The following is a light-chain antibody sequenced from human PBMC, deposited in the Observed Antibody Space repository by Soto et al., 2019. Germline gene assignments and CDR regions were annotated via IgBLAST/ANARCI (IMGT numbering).Light chain of an antibody. CDR3: QQYGSSPLYT. CDR2: GAS. Sequence: EIVLTQSPGTLSLSPGERATLSCRASQSVSTNYLAWYQRKPGQAPRLLIYGASSRATDIPNRFSGSGSGTDFTLTISRLEPEDFAVYYCQQYGSSPLYTFGQGTKLEIK. J-gene: IGKJ2*01. V-gene: IGKV3-20*01. CDR1: QSVSTNY.